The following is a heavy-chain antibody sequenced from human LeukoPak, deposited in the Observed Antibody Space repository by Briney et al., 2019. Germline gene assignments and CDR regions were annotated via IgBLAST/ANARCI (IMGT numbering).Heavy chain of an antibody. Sequence: GGSLRLSCAASGFTFSSYAMHWVRQAPGKGLKWVAVISYDGSNKYYADSVKGRFTISRDNSKNTLYLQMNSLRAEDTAVYYCARAYRGYSSGWYSGGPAYWGQGTLVTVSS. J-gene: IGHJ4*02. V-gene: IGHV3-30-3*01. CDR1: GFTFSSYA. CDR2: ISYDGSNK. CDR3: ARAYRGYSSGWYSGGPAY. D-gene: IGHD6-19*01.